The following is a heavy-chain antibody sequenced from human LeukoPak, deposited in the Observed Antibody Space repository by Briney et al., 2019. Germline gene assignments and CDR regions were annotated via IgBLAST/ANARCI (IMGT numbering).Heavy chain of an antibody. V-gene: IGHV3-30-3*01. CDR3: ARERQATIIHSAAFEI. CDR2: IANDGSHT. D-gene: IGHD3-10*01. J-gene: IGHJ3*02. Sequence: GGSLRLSCAASGFTFSNYFMHWVRQAPGKGLEWVADIANDGSHTFYVESVKGRFTISRDNSKNTLYLQMSSLRVEDTAVYFCARERQATIIHSAAFEICGEKTICTVS. CDR1: GFTFSNYF.